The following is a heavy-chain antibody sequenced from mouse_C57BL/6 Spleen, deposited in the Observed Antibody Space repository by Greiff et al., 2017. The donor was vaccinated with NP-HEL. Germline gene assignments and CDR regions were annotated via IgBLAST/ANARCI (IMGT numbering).Heavy chain of an antibody. CDR2: IYPGSGST. Sequence: QVHVKQPGAELVKPGASVKMSCKASGYTFTSYWITWVKQRPGQGLEWIGDIYPGSGSTNYNEKFKSKATLTVDTSSSTAYMQLSSLTSEDSAVYYCARLYGSSLPWFAYWGQGTLVTVSA. D-gene: IGHD1-1*01. CDR3: ARLYGSSLPWFAY. CDR1: GYTFTSYW. J-gene: IGHJ3*01. V-gene: IGHV1-55*01.